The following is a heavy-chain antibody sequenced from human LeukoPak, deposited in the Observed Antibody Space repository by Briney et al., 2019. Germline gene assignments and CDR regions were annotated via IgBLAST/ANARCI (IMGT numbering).Heavy chain of an antibody. CDR3: ARDKGPLQYYGGDTSPYNWFDP. D-gene: IGHD4-23*01. V-gene: IGHV1-46*01. CDR1: GYTFTSYY. Sequence: GASVKVSCKASGYTFTSYYMHWVRQAPGQGLEWMGIINPSGGSTSYAQKFQCRVTMTRDTSTSTVYMEVGSLRSEDTAVYYCARDKGPLQYYGGDTSPYNWFDPWGQGTLVTVSS. CDR2: INPSGGST. J-gene: IGHJ5*02.